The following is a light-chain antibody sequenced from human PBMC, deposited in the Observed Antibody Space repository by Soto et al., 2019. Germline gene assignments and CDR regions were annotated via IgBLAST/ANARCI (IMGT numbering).Light chain of an antibody. Sequence: DIQMTQSPSSLSASVGDRVTITCRASQSISTYLNWYQQKPGKAPNLLIHTSSNLQPGVPSRFSGSGSGTDFTLAISSLQPEDFATYYCQQSFSSPRTFGQGTKVEI. CDR3: QQSFSSPRT. J-gene: IGKJ1*01. CDR2: TSS. CDR1: QSISTY. V-gene: IGKV1-39*01.